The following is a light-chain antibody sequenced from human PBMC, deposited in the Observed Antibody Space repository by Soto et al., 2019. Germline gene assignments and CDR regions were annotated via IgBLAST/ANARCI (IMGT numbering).Light chain of an antibody. CDR3: QQYGSSPIT. CDR1: QSVSSIY. Sequence: EIVLPQSPGTLSLSPGERATLSCRASQSVSSIYLAWYQQKPGQAPSLLIYATSSRATGIPDRFSGSGSGTDFSLTISRLEPEDFAVYYCQQYGSSPITFGQGTRLEI. V-gene: IGKV3-20*01. CDR2: ATS. J-gene: IGKJ5*01.